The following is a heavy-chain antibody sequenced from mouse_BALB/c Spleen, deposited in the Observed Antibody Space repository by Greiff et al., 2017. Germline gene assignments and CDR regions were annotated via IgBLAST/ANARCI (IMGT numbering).Heavy chain of an antibody. V-gene: IGHV14-1*02. J-gene: IGHJ2*01. CDR2: IDPENGNT. CDR3: ARITTVVEDY. Sequence: VQLQQSGAELVRPGALVKLSCKASGFNITDYYMHWVKQRPEQGLEWIGWIDPENGNTISDPKFQGKASITADTSSNTAYLQLSSLTSEDTAVYYCARITTVVEDYGGQGTTLTVSS. CDR1: GFNITDYY. D-gene: IGHD1-1*01.